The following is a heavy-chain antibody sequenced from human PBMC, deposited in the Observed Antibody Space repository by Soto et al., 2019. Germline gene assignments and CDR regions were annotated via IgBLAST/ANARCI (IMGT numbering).Heavy chain of an antibody. CDR3: VRGPSSGSIWFDP. D-gene: IGHD1-26*01. V-gene: IGHV3-21*01. CDR2: ISTTSYI. J-gene: IGHJ5*02. Sequence: EVQLVESGGGLVKPGGSLGLSCAGSGFTYSRYSMNWVLQAPGKGLEWVSSISTTSYIYYADSLKGRFTISRDNAKNSLYLQMNSLRVEDTAVYYSVRGPSSGSIWFDPGGQGTLVTVSS. CDR1: GFTYSRYS.